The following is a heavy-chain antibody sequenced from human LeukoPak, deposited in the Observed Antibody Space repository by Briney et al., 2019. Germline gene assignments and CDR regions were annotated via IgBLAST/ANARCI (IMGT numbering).Heavy chain of an antibody. CDR2: IWSDGSHK. CDR1: GFTFSYFG. J-gene: IGHJ5*02. D-gene: IGHD3-10*01. CDR3: AKGANEFGDSYFDP. V-gene: IGHV3-33*03. Sequence: GGSLRLSCEASGFTFSYFGMHWVRQAPGKGLEWVAVIWSDGSHKYYDDSVKGRFIVSRENSKNTLYLQMHSLRAADTSVYFCAKGANEFGDSYFDPWGQGTLVTVSS.